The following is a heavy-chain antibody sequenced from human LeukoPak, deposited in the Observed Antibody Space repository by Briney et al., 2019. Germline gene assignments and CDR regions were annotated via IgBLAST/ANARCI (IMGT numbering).Heavy chain of an antibody. D-gene: IGHD4-17*01. V-gene: IGHV3-33*06. CDR2: IWYDGSNK. CDR3: AKVGYGEYAFDI. J-gene: IGHJ3*02. CDR1: GFTFSSYG. Sequence: GGSLRLSCAASGFTFSSYGMHWVRQAPGKGLEWVAVIWYDGSNKYYADSVKGRFTISRDNSKNTLYLQMNSLRAEDTAVYYCAKVGYGEYAFDIWGQGTMVTVSS.